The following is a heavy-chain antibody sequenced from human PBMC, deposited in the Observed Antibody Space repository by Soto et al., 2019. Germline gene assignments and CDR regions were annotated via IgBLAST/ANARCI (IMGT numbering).Heavy chain of an antibody. CDR2: IYYGGST. CDR3: ARVRREYDNSGPVDY. D-gene: IGHD3-22*01. Sequence: SETLSLTCAVSGGSISSGDYSWNWILQPPGKGLEWIGYIYYGGSTYYNPSLQSRVTMSVDRSRNQFSLKLNSVTAADTAVYYCARVRREYDNSGPVDYWGQGTLVTVSS. CDR1: GGSISSGDYS. V-gene: IGHV4-30-2*01. J-gene: IGHJ4*02.